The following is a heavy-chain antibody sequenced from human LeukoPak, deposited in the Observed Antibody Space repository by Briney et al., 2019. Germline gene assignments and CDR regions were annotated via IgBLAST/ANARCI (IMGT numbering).Heavy chain of an antibody. D-gene: IGHD6-19*01. J-gene: IGHJ4*02. V-gene: IGHV1-69*05. Sequence: SVKVSCKASGGTFSSYAISWVRQAPGQGLEWMGRIIPIFGTANYAQKFQGRVTITTDESTSTAYMELSSLRSEDTAVYYCASPGYSSGWYWVYWGQGTLVTVSS. CDR3: ASPGYSSGWYWVY. CDR1: GGTFSSYA. CDR2: IIPIFGTA.